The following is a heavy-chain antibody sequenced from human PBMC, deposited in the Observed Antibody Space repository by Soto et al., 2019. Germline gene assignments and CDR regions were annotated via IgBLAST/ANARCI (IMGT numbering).Heavy chain of an antibody. J-gene: IGHJ5*02. Sequence: QVQLVQSGAEVKKPGASVKVSCKASGYTFASYGISWVRQAPGQGLEWMGWISAYNGHTNYAQKLQGTGTMTKDTSTSTAYMELRGLRSDDTAVYYCARSSGSAYWFDPWGQGTLVTVSS. CDR1: GYTFASYG. D-gene: IGHD6-6*01. CDR2: ISAYNGHT. CDR3: ARSSGSAYWFDP. V-gene: IGHV1-18*01.